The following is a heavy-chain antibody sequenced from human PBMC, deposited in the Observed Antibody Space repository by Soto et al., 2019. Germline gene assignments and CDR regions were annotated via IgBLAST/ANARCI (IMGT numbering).Heavy chain of an antibody. J-gene: IGHJ6*02. CDR3: ARATWIQLWFYGMDV. CDR1: GGSISSSSYY. V-gene: IGHV4-39*01. Sequence: SETLSLTCTVSGGSISSSSYYWGWIRQPPGKGLEWIGSIYYSGSTYYNPSLKSRVTISVDTSKNQFSLKLSSVTAADTAVYYCARATWIQLWFYGMDVWGQGTTVTVSS. D-gene: IGHD5-18*01. CDR2: IYYSGST.